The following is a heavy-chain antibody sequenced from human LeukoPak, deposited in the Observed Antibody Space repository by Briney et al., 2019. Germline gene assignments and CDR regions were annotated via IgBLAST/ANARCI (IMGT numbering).Heavy chain of an antibody. D-gene: IGHD1-7*01. CDR2: ISSYNGNT. J-gene: IGHJ4*02. CDR3: ARVIGTTYDY. V-gene: IGHV1-18*01. Sequence: GASVKVSCKASGYTFTLYGISGVPQPPGQGREGMGCISSYNGNTNYAQKLQGRVTMNTDTSTRTAYIELRSLRSDDTAVSYCARVIGTTYDYWGQGTLVTV. CDR1: GYTFTLYG.